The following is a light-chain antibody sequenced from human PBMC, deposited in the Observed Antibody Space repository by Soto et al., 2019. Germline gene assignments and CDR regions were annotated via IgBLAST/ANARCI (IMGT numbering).Light chain of an antibody. J-gene: IGKJ5*01. Sequence: IPMSQSTSSLSASTGDRVTITCRASQVISSYLAWYQQKPGKAPKLLIYAASTLQSGVPSRFSGSGSGTDFTLTISCLQSEDFATYYCQQYYSYPPITFGQGTRLEIK. CDR2: AAS. V-gene: IGKV1-8*01. CDR3: QQYYSYPPIT. CDR1: QVISSY.